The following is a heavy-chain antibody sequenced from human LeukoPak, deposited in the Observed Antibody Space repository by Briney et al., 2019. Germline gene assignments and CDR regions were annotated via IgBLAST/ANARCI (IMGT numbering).Heavy chain of an antibody. CDR2: IRYDGSNK. Sequence: GGSLRLSCAASGFTFSGYGMHWVRQAPGKGLEWVAFIRYDGSNKYYADSVKGRFTISRDNSKNTLYLQMNTLRAEDTAVYFCAKGYWSGYSFDNWFDPWGQGTLVTVSS. D-gene: IGHD3-3*01. J-gene: IGHJ5*02. CDR1: GFTFSGYG. CDR3: AKGYWSGYSFDNWFDP. V-gene: IGHV3-30*02.